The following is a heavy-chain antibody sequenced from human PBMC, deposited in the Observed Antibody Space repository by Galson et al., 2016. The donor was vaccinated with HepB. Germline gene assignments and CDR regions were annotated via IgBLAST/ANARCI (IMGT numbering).Heavy chain of an antibody. D-gene: IGHD3-16*01. CDR3: TRGIRLGSSPSELVLDY. CDR1: GFTFSSYG. J-gene: IGHJ4*02. CDR2: ISYDGSNE. Sequence: SLRLSCAASGFTFSSYGMHWVRQAPGKGLEWVSFISYDGSNEYYADSVKGRFTISRDNSENTLFLQMNSLRAEDAAVYYCTRGIRLGSSPSELVLDYWGQGTLVTVSS. V-gene: IGHV3-30*03.